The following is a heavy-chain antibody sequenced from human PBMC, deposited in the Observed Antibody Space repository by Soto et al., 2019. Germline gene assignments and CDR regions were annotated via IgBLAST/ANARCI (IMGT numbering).Heavy chain of an antibody. V-gene: IGHV1-69*01. CDR3: ARNGVNGRIAAAGRDYYYYGMDV. J-gene: IGHJ6*02. D-gene: IGHD6-13*01. CDR2: IIPIFGTA. Sequence: QVQLVQSGAEVKKPGSSVKVSCKASGGTFSSYAISWVRQAPGQGLEWLGGIIPIFGTANYEQKFQGRVTILADVPASTAYMELSSLRSEDTAVYYCARNGVNGRIAAAGRDYYYYGMDVWGQGTTVTVCS. CDR1: GGTFSSYA.